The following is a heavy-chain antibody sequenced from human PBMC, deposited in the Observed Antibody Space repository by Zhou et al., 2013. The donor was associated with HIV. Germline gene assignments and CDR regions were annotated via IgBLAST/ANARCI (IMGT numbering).Heavy chain of an antibody. V-gene: IGHV1-69*04. CDR1: GGTFSSYA. CDR2: IIPMFGIA. J-gene: IGHJ4*02. Sequence: QVQLVQSGAEVKKPGSSVKVSCKASGGTFSSYAISWVRQAPGQGLEWMGRIIPMFGIANYAQKFQGRVTITADKSTSTAYMELSSLRSEDTAVYYCASIYGFLTRHGGGGDYFDYWGQGTLVTVSS. CDR3: ASIYGFLTRHGGGGDYFDY. D-gene: IGHD3-16*01.